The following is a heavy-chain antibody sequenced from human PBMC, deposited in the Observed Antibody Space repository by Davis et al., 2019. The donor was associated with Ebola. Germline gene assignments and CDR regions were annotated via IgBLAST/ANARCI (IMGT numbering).Heavy chain of an antibody. CDR1: GGTFSSYT. Sequence: SVKVSCKASGGTFSSYTITWVRQAPGQGLEWMGWVIPVFGTTNYAQKFQGRVTLTADESTSTAYMELTNLRSDDTAVYYGGREVGEKKLDKWEQGTLSPSPQ. J-gene: IGHJ4*02. V-gene: IGHV1-69*13. D-gene: IGHD1-26*01. CDR2: VIPVFGTT. CDR3: GREVGEKKLDK.